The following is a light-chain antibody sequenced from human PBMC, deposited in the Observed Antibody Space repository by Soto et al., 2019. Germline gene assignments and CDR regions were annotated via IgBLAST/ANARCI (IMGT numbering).Light chain of an antibody. CDR3: SSYTSSSPYV. V-gene: IGLV2-14*01. Sequence: QSALTQPASVSGSPGQSITISCTGTSSDVGGYNYVSWYQQHPGKAPKLMIFDVSNRPSGVTNRFSGSKSANTASLTISGLQAEDEADYYCSSYTSSSPYVFGTGTKVTV. CDR1: SSDVGGYNY. J-gene: IGLJ1*01. CDR2: DVS.